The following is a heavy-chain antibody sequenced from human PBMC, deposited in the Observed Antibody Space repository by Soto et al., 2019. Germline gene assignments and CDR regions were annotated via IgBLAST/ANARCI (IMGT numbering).Heavy chain of an antibody. D-gene: IGHD4-17*01. CDR3: ARDLDPYYGGNPLPLAY. CDR2: IIPKFGTT. V-gene: IGHV1-69*13. Sequence: SVKVSCKASGGSFSTYGINWVRLAPGQGLEWMGGIIPKFGTTNYAQKFRGRVTITADESTNTAYMELNYLRSEDTAVYFCARDLDPYYGGNPLPLAYWARGTLVTVSS. J-gene: IGHJ1*01. CDR1: GGSFSTYG.